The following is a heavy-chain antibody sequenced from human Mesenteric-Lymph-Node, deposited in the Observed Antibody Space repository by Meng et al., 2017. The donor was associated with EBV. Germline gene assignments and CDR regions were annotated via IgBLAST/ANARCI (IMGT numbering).Heavy chain of an antibody. Sequence: QGKLTQGGEGLLKPAGTLSLSWAVYGGSFNDYYWIWIRQAPGKGLEWIGEINHIRSVYYNPSLKSRVTISVDTSNNQISLRLTSVTAADTAIYYCARVRSSGSGLIRNYFDYWGQGTLVTVSS. CDR3: ARVRSSGSGLIRNYFDY. J-gene: IGHJ4*02. D-gene: IGHD6-19*01. CDR1: GGSFNDYY. V-gene: IGHV4-34*02. CDR2: INHIRSV.